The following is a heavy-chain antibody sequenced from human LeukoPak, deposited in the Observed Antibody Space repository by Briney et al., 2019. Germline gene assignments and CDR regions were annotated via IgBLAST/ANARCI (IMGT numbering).Heavy chain of an antibody. CDR2: ISGGGENT. D-gene: IGHD3-3*01. Sequence: GGSLRLSCAASGFSFYYYAMRWVRQAPGKGLEWLSEISGGGENTNYADSVKGRFTISRDNSKNTLYLQMNSLRAEDTAVYYCARDGSGYYTRSHFDYWGQGTLVTVSS. V-gene: IGHV3-23*01. CDR3: ARDGSGYYTRSHFDY. J-gene: IGHJ4*02. CDR1: GFSFYYYA.